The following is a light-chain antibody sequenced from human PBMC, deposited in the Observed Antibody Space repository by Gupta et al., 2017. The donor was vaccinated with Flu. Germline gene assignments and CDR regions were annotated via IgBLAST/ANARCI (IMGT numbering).Light chain of an antibody. CDR3: QQYGSAPRGYT. V-gene: IGKV3-20*01. CDR1: QSVSSSY. CDR2: GAS. Sequence: IVLTQSPGTLSLSPGERATLSCRASQSVSSSYLAWYQQKPGQAPRLLIYGASSRATGIPDRFSGSGSGTDFTLTISRLEPEDFAVYYCQQYGSAPRGYTFGQGTKLEIK. J-gene: IGKJ2*01.